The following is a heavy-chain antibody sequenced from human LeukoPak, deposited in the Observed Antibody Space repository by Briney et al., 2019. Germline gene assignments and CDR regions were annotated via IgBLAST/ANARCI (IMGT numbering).Heavy chain of an antibody. CDR3: ARTDSGFVDH. V-gene: IGHV6-1*01. D-gene: IGHD2-15*01. CDR2: TYYRSKWYR. CDR1: GDSVSNNNAA. J-gene: IGHJ4*02. Sequence: SQTLSLTCVISGDSVSNNNAAWNWIRQSSSRGLEWLGRTYYRSKWYRSYAVSVKSRITINPDTSKNQFSLQLNSVTPDDTAVYYCARTDSGFVDHSGQGTLVTVSS.